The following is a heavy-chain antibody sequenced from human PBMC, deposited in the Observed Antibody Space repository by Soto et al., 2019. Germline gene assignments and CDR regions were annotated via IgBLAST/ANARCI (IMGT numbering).Heavy chain of an antibody. J-gene: IGHJ5*02. CDR1: GFTFSSYA. CDR3: AKDRGAGGRFSGIAVAGIPS. CDR2: XXGGGGNT. V-gene: IGHV3-23*01. Sequence: EVQLLESGGGLVQPGGSLRLSCAASGFTFSSYAMSWVRQTPXXGXGXXXXXXGGGGNTYYADSVTGRFTISRDNSRNTLYLQMNSLRAADTAIYYCAKDRGAGGRFSGIAVAGIPSWGQGTLVTVSS. D-gene: IGHD6-19*01.